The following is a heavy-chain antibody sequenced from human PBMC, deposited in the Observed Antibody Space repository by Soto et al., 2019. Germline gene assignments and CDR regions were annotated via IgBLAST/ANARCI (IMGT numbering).Heavy chain of an antibody. Sequence: PGGSLRISCAASGLNFEKCSMNWVRQPPGKGPEWLASISPSSTYIRYADSVKGRFTISRDNARNSLSLQMMNLRADDTAIYYCATDTGDIEVVPATTWGQGTLVTVSS. CDR3: ATDTGDIEVVPATT. CDR1: GLNFEKCS. CDR2: ISPSSTYI. V-gene: IGHV3-21*04. J-gene: IGHJ4*02. D-gene: IGHD2-15*01.